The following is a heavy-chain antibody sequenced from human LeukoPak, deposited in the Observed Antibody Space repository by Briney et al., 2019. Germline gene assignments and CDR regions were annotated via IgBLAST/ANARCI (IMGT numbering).Heavy chain of an antibody. CDR3: ARHIAVAGLFDY. J-gene: IGHJ4*02. D-gene: IGHD6-19*01. CDR1: GGSISSSSYY. V-gene: IGHV4-39*07. CDR2: IYYSGST. Sequence: PSETLSLTCTVSGGSISSSSYYWGWIRQPPGKGLEWIGSIYYSGSTYYNPSLKSRVTISVDKSKNQFSLKLSSVTAADTAVYYCARHIAVAGLFDYWGQGTLVTVSS.